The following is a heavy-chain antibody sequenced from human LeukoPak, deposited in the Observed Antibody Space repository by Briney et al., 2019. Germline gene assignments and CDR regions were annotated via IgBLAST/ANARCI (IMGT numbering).Heavy chain of an antibody. Sequence: GGSLRLSCAASGFTFSSYGMHWVRQAPGKGVEWVAVIWYDGNNKYYADSVKGRFTISRDNSKNTLYLQMNSLRAEDTAVYYCARGNYYDSSGYYYRYSYFDYWGQGTLVTVSS. J-gene: IGHJ4*02. CDR3: ARGNYYDSSGYYYRYSYFDY. D-gene: IGHD3-22*01. CDR1: GFTFSSYG. CDR2: IWYDGNNK. V-gene: IGHV3-33*01.